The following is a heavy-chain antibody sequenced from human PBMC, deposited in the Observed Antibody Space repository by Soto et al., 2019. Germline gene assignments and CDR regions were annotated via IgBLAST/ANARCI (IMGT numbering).Heavy chain of an antibody. J-gene: IGHJ4*02. D-gene: IGHD5-18*01. CDR3: AKVSDTAMGHFDY. CDR2: ISYDGRNK. V-gene: IGHV3-30*18. CDR1: GFTFSPYA. Sequence: GGPLRLSCAASGFTFSPYAIHRVRQAPGKGLEWVAVISYDGRNKYYADPVKGRFTIPRDNSKNTLYLQMNSLRADNTAVYYCAKVSDTAMGHFDYWGQGTLLTASS.